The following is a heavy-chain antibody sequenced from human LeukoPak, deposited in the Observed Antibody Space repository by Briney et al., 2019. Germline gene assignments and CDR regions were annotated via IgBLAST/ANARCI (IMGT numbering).Heavy chain of an antibody. J-gene: IGHJ5*02. CDR3: ARDQRAVFGVVIQGYSWFDP. CDR2: IIPIFGTA. V-gene: IGHV1-69*13. D-gene: IGHD3-3*01. CDR1: GGTFSSYA. Sequence: ASVKVSCKASGGTFSSYAISWVRRAPGQGLEWMGGIIPIFGTANYAQKFQGRVTITADESTSTAYMELSSLRSEDTAVYYCARDQRAVFGVVIQGYSWFDPWGQGTLVTVSS.